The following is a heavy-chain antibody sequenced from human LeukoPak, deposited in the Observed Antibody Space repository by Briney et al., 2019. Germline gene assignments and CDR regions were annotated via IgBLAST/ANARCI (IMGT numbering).Heavy chain of an antibody. CDR1: GGSISSSNW. J-gene: IGHJ5*02. V-gene: IGHV4-4*02. CDR2: IYHSGST. CDR3: ARRAEYQLPHHNWFDP. D-gene: IGHD2-2*01. Sequence: SETLSLTCAVSGGSISSSNWWSWVRQPPGKGLEWIGEIYHSGSTNYNPSLKSRVTISVDKSKNQFSLKLSSVTAADTAVYYCARRAEYQLPHHNWFDPWGQGTLVTVSS.